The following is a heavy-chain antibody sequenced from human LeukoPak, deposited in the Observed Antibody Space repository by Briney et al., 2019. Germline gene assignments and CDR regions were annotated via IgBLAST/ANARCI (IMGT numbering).Heavy chain of an antibody. CDR3: ARGVQLWLGEGGPFDI. V-gene: IGHV4-31*03. CDR1: GVSISSGGYY. J-gene: IGHJ3*02. CDR2: IYYDGGT. Sequence: SETLSLTCTVSGVSISSGGYYWTWIRQHSGRGLEWIGYIYYDGGTYYNPSLKSRLTIPVDASKNQFSLKLTSVTAADTAVYYCARGVQLWLGEGGPFDIWGRGTMVTVSS. D-gene: IGHD3-10*01.